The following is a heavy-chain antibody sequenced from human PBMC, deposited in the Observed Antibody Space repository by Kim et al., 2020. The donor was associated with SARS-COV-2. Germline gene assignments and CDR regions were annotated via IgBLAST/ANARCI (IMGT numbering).Heavy chain of an antibody. CDR1: GGSISSYY. D-gene: IGHD2-2*01. CDR3: ARDRHDCSSTSCYDNWFDP. Sequence: SETLSLTCTVSGGSISSYYWSWIRQPAGKGLEWIGRIYTSGSTNYNPSLKSRVTMSVDTSKNQFSLKLSSVTAADTAVYYCARDRHDCSSTSCYDNWFDPWGQGTLVTVSS. J-gene: IGHJ5*02. CDR2: IYTSGST. V-gene: IGHV4-4*07.